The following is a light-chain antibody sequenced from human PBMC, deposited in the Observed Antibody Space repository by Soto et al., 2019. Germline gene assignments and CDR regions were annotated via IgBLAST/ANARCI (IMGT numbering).Light chain of an antibody. CDR1: QGINTD. CDR2: AAS. V-gene: IGKV1-27*01. Sequence: DIPMTQSPSSLSASVGDRVTITCRASQGINTDLAWYQQKPGKAPKLLIDAASTLQSGVPSRFSGSGTGTDFTLTISSLQPEDVATYYCQSYYNAPPWTFGQGTKVELK. CDR3: QSYYNAPPWT. J-gene: IGKJ1*01.